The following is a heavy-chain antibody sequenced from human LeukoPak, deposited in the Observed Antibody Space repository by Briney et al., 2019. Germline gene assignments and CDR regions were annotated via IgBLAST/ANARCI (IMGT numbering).Heavy chain of an antibody. Sequence: GESLKISCKGSGYSFSSYWIGWVRQMPGKGLEWMGIIYPGDSRTTYSPSFQGQVTISADKSISTAYLQWSSLKASDTAMYYCARRGFCSGGSCFSAHFDFWGQGTLLTVSS. J-gene: IGHJ4*02. D-gene: IGHD2-15*01. CDR3: ARRGFCSGGSCFSAHFDF. CDR2: IYPGDSRT. CDR1: GYSFSSYW. V-gene: IGHV5-51*01.